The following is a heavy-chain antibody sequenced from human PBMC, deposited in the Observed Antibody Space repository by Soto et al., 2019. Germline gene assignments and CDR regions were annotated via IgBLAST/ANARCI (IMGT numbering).Heavy chain of an antibody. CDR1: GFTFSSYG. D-gene: IGHD5-12*01. CDR3: AKDSLKGSGYVQTPYYFDY. Sequence: GGSLRLSCAASGFTFSSYGMHWVRQAPGKGLEWVAVISYDGSNKYYADSVKGRFTISRDNSKNTLYLQMNSLRAEDTAVYYCAKDSLKGSGYVQTPYYFDYWGQGTLVTVSS. J-gene: IGHJ4*02. CDR2: ISYDGSNK. V-gene: IGHV3-30*18.